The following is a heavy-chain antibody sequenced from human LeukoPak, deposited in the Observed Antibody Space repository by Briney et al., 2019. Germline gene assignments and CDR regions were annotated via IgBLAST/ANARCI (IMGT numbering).Heavy chain of an antibody. Sequence: ASVKVSCKASGYTFTGYYMHWVRQAPGQRIEWMGWINPNSGGTNYAQKFQGRVAMTRDTSISTAYMELSRLRSDDTAVYYCARSKEGVPDYWGQGTLVTVSS. CDR1: GYTFTGYY. V-gene: IGHV1-2*02. J-gene: IGHJ4*02. D-gene: IGHD3-10*01. CDR2: INPNSGGT. CDR3: ARSKEGVPDY.